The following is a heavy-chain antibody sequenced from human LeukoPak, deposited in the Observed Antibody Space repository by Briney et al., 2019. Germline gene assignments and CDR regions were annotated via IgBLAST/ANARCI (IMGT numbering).Heavy chain of an antibody. CDR1: GGSISSYY. V-gene: IGHV4-4*07. Sequence: SETLSLTCTVSGGSISSYYWSWIRQLAGKGLEWIGRIYTSGSTNYNPSLKSRVTISVDKSKNQFSLKLSSVTAADTAVYYCVGSGYYYAEYFQHWGQGTLVTVSS. D-gene: IGHD3-22*01. CDR3: VGSGYYYAEYFQH. CDR2: IYTSGST. J-gene: IGHJ1*01.